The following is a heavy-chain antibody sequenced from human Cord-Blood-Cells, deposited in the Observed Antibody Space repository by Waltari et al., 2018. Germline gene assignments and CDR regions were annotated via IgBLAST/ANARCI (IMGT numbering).Heavy chain of an antibody. J-gene: IGHJ4*02. V-gene: IGHV3-30*18. CDR2: ISYDGSNK. D-gene: IGHD5-12*01. Sequence: QVQLVESGGGGVQPGRSLRLSCAASGFTFSSYGIHWVRQAPGKGLEWVAVISYDGSNKYYADSVKRRFTISRDNSKNTLYLQVKSLRAEDTAVYYCAEVRDSVYDFDYWGQGTLVTVSS. CDR1: GFTFSSYG. CDR3: AEVRDSVYDFDY.